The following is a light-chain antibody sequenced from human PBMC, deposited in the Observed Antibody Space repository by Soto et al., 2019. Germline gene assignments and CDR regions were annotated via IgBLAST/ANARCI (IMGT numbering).Light chain of an antibody. CDR1: QSVSSSY. CDR3: QQYGSSPPYT. J-gene: IGKJ2*01. Sequence: EIVLTQSPGTLSLSPGERATLSCRASQSVSSSYLAWYQQKPGQAPRLLIYGASSRATGITDRLSGGGCWTDFTLTISRLEPEDFAVYYCQQYGSSPPYTFGQGTKLEIK. V-gene: IGKV3-20*01. CDR2: GAS.